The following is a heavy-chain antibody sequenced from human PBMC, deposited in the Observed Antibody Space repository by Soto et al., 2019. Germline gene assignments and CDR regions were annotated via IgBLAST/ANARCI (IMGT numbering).Heavy chain of an antibody. CDR1: GFTFTSSA. J-gene: IGHJ5*02. D-gene: IGHD3-3*01. Sequence: GASVKVSCKASGFTFTSSAVQWVRQARGQRLEWIGWIVVGSGNTNYAQKFQERVTITRDMSTSTAYMELSSLRSEDTAVYYCAAKGYDFWSGYWWFDPWGQGTLVTVSS. CDR3: AAKGYDFWSGYWWFDP. CDR2: IVVGSGNT. V-gene: IGHV1-58*01.